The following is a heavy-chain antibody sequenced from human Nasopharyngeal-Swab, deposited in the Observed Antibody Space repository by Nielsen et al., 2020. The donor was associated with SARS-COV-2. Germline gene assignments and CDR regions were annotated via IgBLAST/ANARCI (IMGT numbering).Heavy chain of an antibody. CDR3: AKDEAADIAAAGSIDY. J-gene: IGHJ4*02. D-gene: IGHD6-13*01. CDR1: GFTFDDYA. Sequence: GGSLRLSCAASGFTFDDYAMHWVRQAPGKGLEWVSGISWNSGSTGYADSVKGRFTISRDNAKNSLYLQMNSLRAEDTALYYCAKDEAADIAAAGSIDYGGQGTLVTVSS. CDR2: ISWNSGST. V-gene: IGHV3-9*01.